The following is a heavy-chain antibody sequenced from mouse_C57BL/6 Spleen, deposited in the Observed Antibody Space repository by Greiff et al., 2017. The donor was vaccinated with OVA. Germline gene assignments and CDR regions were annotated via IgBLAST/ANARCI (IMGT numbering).Heavy chain of an antibody. CDR2: ISYDGSN. J-gene: IGHJ3*01. D-gene: IGHD3-3*01. V-gene: IGHV3-6*01. Sequence: EVQLQESGPGLVKPSQSLSLTCSVTGYSITSGYYWNWIRQFPGNKLEWMGYISYDGSNNYNPSLKNRISITRDTSKNQFFLKLNSVTTEDTATYYCARGRASTAWFAYWGQGTLVTVSA. CDR1: GYSITSGYY. CDR3: ARGRASTAWFAY.